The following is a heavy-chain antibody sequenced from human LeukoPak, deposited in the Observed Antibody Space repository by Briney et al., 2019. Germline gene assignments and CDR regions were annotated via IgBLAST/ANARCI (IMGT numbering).Heavy chain of an antibody. CDR2: ISAYNGNT. CDR1: GYTFTSYG. CDR3: ARVEAVYSSSYFDY. J-gene: IGHJ4*02. D-gene: IGHD6-13*01. V-gene: IGHV1-18*01. Sequence: ASVKVSGKASGYTFTSYGISWVRPAPGQGLEWMGWISAYNGNTNYAQKLQGRVTMTTDTSTSTAYMELRSLRSDDTAVYYCARVEAVYSSSYFDYWGQGTLVTVSS.